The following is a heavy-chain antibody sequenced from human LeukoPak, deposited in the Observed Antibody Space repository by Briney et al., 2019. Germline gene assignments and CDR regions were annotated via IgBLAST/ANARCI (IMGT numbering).Heavy chain of an antibody. J-gene: IGHJ4*02. V-gene: IGHV1-2*02. CDR2: INPNSGGT. CDR1: GYTFTGYY. D-gene: IGHD6-13*01. Sequence: ASVKVSCKASGYTFTGYYMHWVRQAPGQGLEWMGWINPNSGGTNYAQKFQGRVTMTRDTSISTAYMELSRLRSDDTAVYYCARKYSSSWYGVGYWGQGTLVTVSS. CDR3: ARKYSSSWYGVGY.